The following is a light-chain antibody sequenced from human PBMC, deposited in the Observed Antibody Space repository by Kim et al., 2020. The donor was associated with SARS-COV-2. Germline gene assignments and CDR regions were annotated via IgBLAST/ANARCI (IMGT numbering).Light chain of an antibody. CDR3: KAWGSSTVV. CDR1: KLGDTY. V-gene: IGLV3-1*01. CDR2: QDN. J-gene: IGLJ2*01. Sequence: SVSPGQTVSISCSGEKLGDTYVCWYQQRPGQSPVLLIYQDNKRPSGIPERFSGSNSGDTATLTISGTQTMDEADYYCKAWGSSTVVFGGGTQLTVL.